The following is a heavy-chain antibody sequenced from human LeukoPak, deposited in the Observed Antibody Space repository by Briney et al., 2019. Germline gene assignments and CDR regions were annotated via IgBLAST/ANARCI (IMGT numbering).Heavy chain of an antibody. Sequence: SETLSLTCTVSGGSISNYYWTWIRQPPGKGLEWIGYIFYSGSTNHNPSLMSRVTISVDTSKNQFSLNLRSVTTADTAVYYCARWVGYYFDSWGQGTLVTVPS. CDR2: IFYSGST. V-gene: IGHV4-59*01. CDR3: ARWVGYYFDS. D-gene: IGHD2-15*01. J-gene: IGHJ4*02. CDR1: GGSISNYY.